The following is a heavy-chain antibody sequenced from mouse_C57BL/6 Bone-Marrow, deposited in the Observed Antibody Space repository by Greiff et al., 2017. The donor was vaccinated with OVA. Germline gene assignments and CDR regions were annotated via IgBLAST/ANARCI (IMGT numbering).Heavy chain of an antibody. J-gene: IGHJ1*03. CDR2: ISSGGSYT. Sequence: EVKLVESGGDLVKPGGSLKLSCAASGFTFSSYGMSWVRQTPDKRLEWVATISSGGSYTYYPDSVKGRVTISRDNAKNTLYLQMSSLKSEDTAMYYCARPYSNYRYFDVWGTGTTVTVSS. CDR3: ARPYSNYRYFDV. V-gene: IGHV5-6*01. D-gene: IGHD2-5*01. CDR1: GFTFSSYG.